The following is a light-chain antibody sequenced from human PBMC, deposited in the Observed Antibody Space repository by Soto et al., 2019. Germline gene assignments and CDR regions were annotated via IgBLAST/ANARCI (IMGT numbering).Light chain of an antibody. CDR2: GAS. V-gene: IGKV3-20*01. Sequence: EIVLMQSPGALFLYPGERATLSCRASQSVSSSYLAWYQQKPGQAPRLLIYGASSRATGIPDRFSGSGSGTDFTLTISRLEPEDFAVYYCQQYGSSPPLTFGQGTRLEIK. CDR3: QQYGSSPPLT. CDR1: QSVSSSY. J-gene: IGKJ5*01.